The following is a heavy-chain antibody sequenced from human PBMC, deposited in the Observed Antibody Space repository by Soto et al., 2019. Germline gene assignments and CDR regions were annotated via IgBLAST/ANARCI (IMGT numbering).Heavy chain of an antibody. J-gene: IGHJ4*02. Sequence: QVQLVQSGAEVKKPGASVKVSCKASGYTFTSNAMHWVRQAPGQRLEWMGWINAGNGNTKYSQKFQGRVTITRDTSASTAYMELSSLRSEDTAVYYCAGGLGLYYFDYWGQGTLVTVSS. D-gene: IGHD1-26*01. V-gene: IGHV1-3*01. CDR2: INAGNGNT. CDR1: GYTFTSNA. CDR3: AGGLGLYYFDY.